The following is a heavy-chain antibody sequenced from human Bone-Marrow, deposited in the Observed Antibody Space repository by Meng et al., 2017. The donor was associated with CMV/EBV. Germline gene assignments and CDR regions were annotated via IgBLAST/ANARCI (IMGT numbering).Heavy chain of an antibody. CDR2: ISSSSSYV. D-gene: IGHD5-18*01. Sequence: GESLKISCAASEHNFRGLWMHWVRQVPGKGLVWVSSISSSSSYVYYADSVKGRFTISRDNAKNSLYLQMNSLRAEDTAVYYCARDRGYSYGYRAFDIWGQGTMVTV. J-gene: IGHJ3*02. V-gene: IGHV3-21*01. CDR3: ARDRGYSYGYRAFDI. CDR1: EHNFRGLW.